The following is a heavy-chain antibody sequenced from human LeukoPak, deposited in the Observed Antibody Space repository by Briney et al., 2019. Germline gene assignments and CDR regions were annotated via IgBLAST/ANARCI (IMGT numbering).Heavy chain of an antibody. Sequence: ASVKVSCKASGYTFTSYAMHWVRQAPGQRLEWMGWINAGNGNTKYSQKFQGRVTITRVTSASTAYMELSSLRSEDTAVYYCARDRLALWFGELLYYFDYWGQGTLVTVSS. D-gene: IGHD3-10*01. V-gene: IGHV1-3*01. CDR2: INAGNGNT. CDR3: ARDRLALWFGELLYYFDY. CDR1: GYTFTSYA. J-gene: IGHJ4*02.